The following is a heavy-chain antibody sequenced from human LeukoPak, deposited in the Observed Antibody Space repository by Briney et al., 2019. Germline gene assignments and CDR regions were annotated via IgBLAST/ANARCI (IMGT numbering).Heavy chain of an antibody. V-gene: IGHV3-30-3*01. CDR1: GFTFSSYA. CDR2: ISYDGSNK. CDR3: ARASRETSSQGYSYGYYHWFDP. D-gene: IGHD5-18*01. J-gene: IGHJ5*02. Sequence: GGSLRLSCAASGFTFSSYAMHWVRQAPGKGLEWVAVISYDGSNKYYADSVKGRFTISRDNSKNTLYLQMDSLRAEDTAVYYCARASRETSSQGYSYGYYHWFDPWGQGTLVTVSS.